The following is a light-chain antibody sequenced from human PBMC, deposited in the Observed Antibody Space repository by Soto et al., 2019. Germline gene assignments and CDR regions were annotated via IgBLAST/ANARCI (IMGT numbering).Light chain of an antibody. J-gene: IGKJ5*01. CDR1: QGISSY. CDR2: AAS. V-gene: IGKV1-9*01. CDR3: QKLKSYPYT. Sequence: DIQLTQSLSFLSASVGDRVTITCRASQGISSYLAWYQQKPGKVPKLLIYAASTLQSGVPSRFSGSGSGAEFTLTLSSLQPEDFATYDCQKLKSYPYTFGQGTRLELK.